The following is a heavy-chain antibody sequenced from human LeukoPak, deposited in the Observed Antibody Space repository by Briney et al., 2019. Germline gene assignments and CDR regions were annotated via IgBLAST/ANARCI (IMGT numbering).Heavy chain of an antibody. Sequence: PGGSLRLSCAASGFTVSSNYMSWVRQAPGKGLEWVANIKPDGSEKYYVDSVKGRFTMSRDNAKNSLYLQMNSLRAEDMAVYYCARDLFAAAAGTKDWGQGTLVTVSS. CDR3: ARDLFAAAAGTKD. J-gene: IGHJ4*02. V-gene: IGHV3-7*01. CDR2: IKPDGSEK. CDR1: GFTVSSNY. D-gene: IGHD6-13*01.